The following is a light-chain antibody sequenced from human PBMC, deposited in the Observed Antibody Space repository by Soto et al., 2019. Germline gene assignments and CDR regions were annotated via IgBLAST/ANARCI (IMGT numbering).Light chain of an antibody. CDR1: QSISSW. CDR2: DAS. J-gene: IGKJ1*01. Sequence: DIQMTHSPSTLSASVGSRFTITCRASQSISSWLAWYQQKPGKAPKLLIYDASSLESGVPSRFSGSASGTEFPLTISSLKPDDSATYYCQQYNSHWTFGQGTKVDIK. V-gene: IGKV1-5*01. CDR3: QQYNSHWT.